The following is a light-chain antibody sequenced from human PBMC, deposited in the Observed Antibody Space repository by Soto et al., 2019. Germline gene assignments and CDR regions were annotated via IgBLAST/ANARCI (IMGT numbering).Light chain of an antibody. CDR3: QQYYTYPLA. CDR1: QPISTY. J-gene: IGKJ1*01. V-gene: IGKV1-8*01. CDR2: AAS. Sequence: AIRMTQSPSSISAFTGDRVTITCRASQPISTYLAWYQQKPGTDPTLLIYAASTLQSGVPSRFSGSGSGTDFTLTISCLQSEDFATYFCQQYYTYPLAFGQGTKVEIK.